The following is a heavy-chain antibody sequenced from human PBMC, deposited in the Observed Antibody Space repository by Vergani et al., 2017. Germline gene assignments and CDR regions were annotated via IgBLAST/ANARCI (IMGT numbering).Heavy chain of an antibody. V-gene: IGHV1-2*01. Sequence: QVQLVQSGAEVKKPGASVKVSCKASGYTFSGHYMHWVRQAPGQGLEWMGRINPNSGDTNYAQKFQGRVTSTRDTSIRTAYMELSRLRSDDTAVYYCARGMGTLYYYYYYMDVWGKGTTVTVSS. CDR1: GYTFSGHY. CDR3: ARGMGTLYYYYYYMDV. D-gene: IGHD1-7*01. CDR2: INPNSGDT. J-gene: IGHJ6*03.